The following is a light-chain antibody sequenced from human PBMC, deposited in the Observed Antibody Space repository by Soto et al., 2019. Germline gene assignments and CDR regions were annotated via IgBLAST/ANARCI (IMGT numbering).Light chain of an antibody. Sequence: QSALSQPASVSGSPGQSITISCTGTSSDIGGYNYVSWYQQHPGKAPKLMIYDVSNWPSGVSNRFSGSKSDNTASLTISGLQAEDDADYYCSSYTSSSILVFGGGTKLTVL. J-gene: IGLJ2*01. V-gene: IGLV2-14*03. CDR3: SSYTSSSILV. CDR1: SSDIGGYNY. CDR2: DVS.